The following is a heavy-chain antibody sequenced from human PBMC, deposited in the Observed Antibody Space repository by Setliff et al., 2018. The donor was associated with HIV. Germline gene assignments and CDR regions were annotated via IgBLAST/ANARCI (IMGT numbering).Heavy chain of an antibody. D-gene: IGHD6-25*01. CDR1: GYAFSGYY. CDR3: AREKRSSTWLYSSGGTVDY. J-gene: IGHJ4*02. V-gene: IGHV1-2*02. CDR2: INPNNGGT. Sequence: ASVKVSCKASGYAFSGYYMHWVRQAPGQGLEWMGWINPNNGGTNYAQKFQGRVTMTGDTSISTVYMELSSLRSDDTAVYYCAREKRSSTWLYSSGGTVDYWGLGTLVTVSS.